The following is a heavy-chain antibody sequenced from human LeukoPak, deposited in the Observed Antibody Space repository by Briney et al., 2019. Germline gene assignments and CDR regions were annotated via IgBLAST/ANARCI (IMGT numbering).Heavy chain of an antibody. CDR2: IRYDGSNK. V-gene: IGHV3-30*02. Sequence: GGSLRLSCAASGFTFSSYGMHWVRQAPGKGLEWVTFIRYDGSNKYYADSVKGRFTISRDNSKNTVYLQMNSLGEEDTAVYYCAKGGTIAAATFDYWGQGTLVTVSS. D-gene: IGHD6-13*01. CDR1: GFTFSSYG. CDR3: AKGGTIAAATFDY. J-gene: IGHJ4*02.